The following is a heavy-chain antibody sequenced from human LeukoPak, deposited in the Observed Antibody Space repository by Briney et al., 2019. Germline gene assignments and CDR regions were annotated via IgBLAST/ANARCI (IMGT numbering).Heavy chain of an antibody. D-gene: IGHD1-26*01. CDR1: SGSLSGYY. V-gene: IGHV4-34*01. CDR2: INHSGNT. CDR3: ARQGSRSSYYYYTFPY. Sequence: SETLSLTCAVYSGSLSGYYWSWIRQPPGKGLEWIGEINHSGNTNYNPSLKSRVTMSVDTSKNHFYVKLSSVTAADTAVYYCARQGSRSSYYYYTFPYWGQGTLVTVSS. J-gene: IGHJ4*02.